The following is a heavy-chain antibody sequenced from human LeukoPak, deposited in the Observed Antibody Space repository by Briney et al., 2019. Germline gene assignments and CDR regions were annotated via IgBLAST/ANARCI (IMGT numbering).Heavy chain of an antibody. CDR1: GYTFTSYG. D-gene: IGHD4-17*01. Sequence: ASVKVSCKASGYTFTSYGISWVRQAPGQGLEWMGWISTYNGNTNYAQKLQGRVTMTTDTSTSTAYMELRSLRSDDTAVYYRARDLSWYGDYDYWGQGTLVTVSS. J-gene: IGHJ4*02. V-gene: IGHV1-18*01. CDR3: ARDLSWYGDYDY. CDR2: ISTYNGNT.